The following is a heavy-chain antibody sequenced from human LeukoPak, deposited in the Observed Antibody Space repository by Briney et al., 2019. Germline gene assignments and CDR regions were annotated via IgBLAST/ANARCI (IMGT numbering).Heavy chain of an antibody. J-gene: IGHJ4*02. Sequence: SETLSLTCTVSGGSISDYFWSWIRQPAGKGLGWIGRIYSSGSTLYNPSLKSRVTMSVDTSKNQFSLRLTSVTAADTAVYYCARGPYCGDDCYFDSWGRGTLFTVSS. CDR1: GGSISDYF. CDR2: IYSSGST. D-gene: IGHD2-21*01. CDR3: ARGPYCGDDCYFDS. V-gene: IGHV4-4*07.